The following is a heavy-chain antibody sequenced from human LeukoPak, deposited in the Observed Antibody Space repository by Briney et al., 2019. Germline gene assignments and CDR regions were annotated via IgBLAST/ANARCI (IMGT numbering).Heavy chain of an antibody. CDR1: GGSISSGGYY. CDR3: ARDRASSGTSINWFDP. J-gene: IGHJ5*02. V-gene: IGHV4-31*03. CDR2: IYYSGST. Sequence: PSETLSLTCTVSGGSISSGGYYWSWNRQHPGKGLEWIGYIYYSGSTYYNPSLKSRVTISVDTSKNQFSLKLSSMTAADTAVYYCARDRASSGTSINWFDPWGQGTLVTVSS. D-gene: IGHD1-14*01.